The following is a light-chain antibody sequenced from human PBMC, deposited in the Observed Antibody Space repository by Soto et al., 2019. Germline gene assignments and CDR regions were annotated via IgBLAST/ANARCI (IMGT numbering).Light chain of an antibody. CDR1: SSNIGDNP. V-gene: IGLV1-44*01. J-gene: IGLJ1*01. CDR2: IND. Sequence: QLVLTQPPSASGTPGQRVTISCSGSSSNIGDNPVNWYQQVPGAAPKLLIYINDQRPSGVPDRFSGSKSGTSASLAISGLQPEDEADYYWAAWDDSLNALFGTGTKLTVL. CDR3: AAWDDSLNAL.